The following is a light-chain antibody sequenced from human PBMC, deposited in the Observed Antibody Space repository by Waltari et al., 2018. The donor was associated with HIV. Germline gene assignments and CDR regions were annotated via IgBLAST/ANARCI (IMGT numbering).Light chain of an antibody. CDR3: QQSYSTPRT. J-gene: IGKJ3*01. Sequence: DIQMTQSPSSLSASVGDRVTITCRASQSISSYLNWYQQKPGKAPKLLIYAASRLQSGVPSRFSGSVSGTDFTLTISSLQPEDFATYYCQQSYSTPRTFGPGTKVDIK. CDR2: AAS. V-gene: IGKV1-39*01. CDR1: QSISSY.